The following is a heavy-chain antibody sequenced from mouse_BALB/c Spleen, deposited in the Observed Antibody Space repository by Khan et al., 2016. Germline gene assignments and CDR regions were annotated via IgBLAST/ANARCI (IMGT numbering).Heavy chain of an antibody. Sequence: VQLQQSGAELVRPGALVKLSCKPSGFNIKDYYMHWVKQRPEQGLVWIGWIDPDTGYPISDQKFQGQASITADTSSHKPYLQLRSLTSEETSFYYCARFRSSMGGYFDVWGAGTTGTVSS. V-gene: IGHV14-1*02. CDR3: ARFRSSMGGYFDV. D-gene: IGHD1-1*02. J-gene: IGHJ1*01. CDR1: GFNIKDYY. CDR2: IDPDTGYP.